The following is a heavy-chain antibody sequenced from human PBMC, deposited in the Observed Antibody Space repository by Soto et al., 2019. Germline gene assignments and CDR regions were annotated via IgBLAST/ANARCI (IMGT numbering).Heavy chain of an antibody. D-gene: IGHD6-13*01. Sequence: QVQLVQSGAEVKKPGASVRVSCKASGYTFTSYTVTWVRQAPGQGLEWMGWINVYNDNTGYAQRLQGRVTMTTDTSTSTAYMELRSLTSDDTAVYYCARGIAAPGNFYDGFGGHYVDYWGQGTHVTVSS. CDR3: ARGIAAPGNFYDGFGGHYVDY. CDR1: GYTFTSYT. CDR2: INVYNDNT. J-gene: IGHJ4*02. V-gene: IGHV1-18*01.